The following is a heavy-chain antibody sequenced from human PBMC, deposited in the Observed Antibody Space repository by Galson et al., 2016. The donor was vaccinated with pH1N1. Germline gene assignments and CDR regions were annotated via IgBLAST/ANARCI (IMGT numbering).Heavy chain of an antibody. Sequence: SLRLSCAASGFTFSNYWMSWVRQAPGKGLEWVANINPTGSVQYYVASVKGRFTISRDNAKNSLYLQMNSLTAEDTAVYYCARAIFAAAAVWGQGTLVTVSS. CDR1: GFTFSNYW. CDR2: INPTGSVQ. CDR3: ARAIFAAAAV. J-gene: IGHJ4*02. V-gene: IGHV3-7*03. D-gene: IGHD6-13*01.